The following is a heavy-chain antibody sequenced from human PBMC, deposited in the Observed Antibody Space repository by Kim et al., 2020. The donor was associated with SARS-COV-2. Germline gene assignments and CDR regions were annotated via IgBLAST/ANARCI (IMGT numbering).Heavy chain of an antibody. D-gene: IGHD1-1*01. CDR3: ARDGTTRNGGYYFAS. CDR1: GYTFTSYA. J-gene: IGHJ4*02. Sequence: ASVKVSCKSSGYTFTSYAIHWVRQAPGQVLEWIVCLNVGYGNTKCLQKFQGSFTITRAAAASPAYMELSSLLSEDPSVDYFARDGTTRNGGYYFASWGQ. V-gene: IGHV1-3*01. CDR2: LNVGYGNT.